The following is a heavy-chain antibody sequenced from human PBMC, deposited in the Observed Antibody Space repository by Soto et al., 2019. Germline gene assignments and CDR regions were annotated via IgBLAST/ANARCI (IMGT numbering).Heavy chain of an antibody. V-gene: IGHV4-31*03. CDR1: GGSINSGDYY. CDR3: ARDQVAAGRYYYYGMDV. J-gene: IGHJ6*02. CDR2: IYYRGNT. Sequence: SETLSLTCTVSGGSINSGDYYWSWIRQYPGKGLEWIGYIYYRGNTYYNPSLKSRVTISIDTSKNQFSLKLSYVTAADTAVYYCARDQVAAGRYYYYGMDVWGQGTTVTVSS. D-gene: IGHD6-13*01.